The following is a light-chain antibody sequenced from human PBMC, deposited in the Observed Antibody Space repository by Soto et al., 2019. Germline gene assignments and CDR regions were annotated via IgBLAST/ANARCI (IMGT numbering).Light chain of an antibody. CDR1: SSDVGAYNY. V-gene: IGLV2-11*01. Sequence: QSALTRPRSVSGSPGQSVTISCTGTSSDVGAYNYVSWFQQHPGKAPKLMMSDVSKRPSGVPDRFSGSKSGTTASLTISGLQAEYEADYYCCSYAGSYTLLFGGGTKLTVL. CDR3: CSYAGSYTLL. J-gene: IGLJ2*01. CDR2: DVS.